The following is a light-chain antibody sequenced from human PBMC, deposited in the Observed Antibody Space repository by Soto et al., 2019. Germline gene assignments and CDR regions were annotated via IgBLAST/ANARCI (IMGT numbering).Light chain of an antibody. CDR3: AAWDDSLNGYV. J-gene: IGLJ1*01. CDR2: SNN. CDR1: SSNIGSST. V-gene: IGLV1-44*01. Sequence: QSALTQPASASGTPGQRVTISCSGSSSNIGSSTVNWYQQLPGTAPKLLIYSNNQRPSGVPDRFSGSKSGTSASLAISGLQSEDEADYYCAAWDDSLNGYVIGTGTKVTVL.